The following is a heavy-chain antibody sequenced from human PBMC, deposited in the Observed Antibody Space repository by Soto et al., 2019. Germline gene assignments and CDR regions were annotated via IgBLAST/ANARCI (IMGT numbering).Heavy chain of an antibody. CDR2: INGDGSSA. CDR1: GFTFNSYW. CDR3: TRDERWLQRHDPFEM. Sequence: EVQLVESGGGLVQPGGSLRLSCAATGFTFNSYWMHWVRQAPGKGLVWVSRINGDGSSADYADSVKGRFTVSRDNAKNTQHLQMNSLRAEDTAVYFCTRDERWLQRHDPFEMWGQGTVVTVSS. J-gene: IGHJ3*02. V-gene: IGHV3-74*01. D-gene: IGHD5-12*01.